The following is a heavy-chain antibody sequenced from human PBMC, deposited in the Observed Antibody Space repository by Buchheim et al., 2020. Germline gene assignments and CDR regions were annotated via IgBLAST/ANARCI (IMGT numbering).Heavy chain of an antibody. CDR3: ARADSYYDFWSGPHNWFDP. J-gene: IGHJ5*02. CDR2: IYYSGST. V-gene: IGHV4-39*07. CDR1: GGSISSSSYY. D-gene: IGHD3-3*01. Sequence: QLQLQESGPGLVKPSETLSLTCTVSGGSISSSSYYWGWIRQPPGKGLEWIGSIYYSGSTYYNPSLKSRVTLSVDTSKNQFSLKLSSVTAADTAVYYCARADSYYDFWSGPHNWFDPWGQGTL.